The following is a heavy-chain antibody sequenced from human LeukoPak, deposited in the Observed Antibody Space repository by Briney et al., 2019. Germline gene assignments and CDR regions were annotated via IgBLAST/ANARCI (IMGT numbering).Heavy chain of an antibody. J-gene: IGHJ4*02. CDR3: AKGGARGVAGFDY. Sequence: GRSLRLSCAASGFTFSSYGMHWVRQAPGKGLEWVAVISYDGSNKYYADSVKGRFTISRDNSKNTLYLQMNSLRAEDTAVYYCAKGGARGVAGFDYRGQGTLVTVSS. V-gene: IGHV3-30*18. CDR1: GFTFSSYG. D-gene: IGHD6-19*01. CDR2: ISYDGSNK.